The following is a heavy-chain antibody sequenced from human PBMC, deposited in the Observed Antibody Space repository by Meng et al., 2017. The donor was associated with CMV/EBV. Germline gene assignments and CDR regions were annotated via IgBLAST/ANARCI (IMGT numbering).Heavy chain of an antibody. Sequence: TFSRYGMHWVRQDPGKGLEWVAVISYDGSNKYYADSVEGRFTISRDNSKNTLYLQMNSLRAEDTAVYYCAKESEYSGYDYLGDYYFDYWGQGTLVTVSS. V-gene: IGHV3-30*18. CDR2: ISYDGSNK. D-gene: IGHD5-12*01. CDR1: TFSRYG. CDR3: AKESEYSGYDYLGDYYFDY. J-gene: IGHJ4*02.